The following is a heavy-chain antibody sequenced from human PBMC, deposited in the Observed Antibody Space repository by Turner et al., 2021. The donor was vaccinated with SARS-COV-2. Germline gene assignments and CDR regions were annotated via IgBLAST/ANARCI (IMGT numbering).Heavy chain of an antibody. V-gene: IGHV3-30*18. CDR1: GFTFSSYG. Sequence: VLLLESGGGLVHPGGSLRLSCAASGFTFSSYGMHWVRQAPGKGLEWVAVTSHDGSNKYYADSVKGRFTISRDNSKNTLYLQMNSLRAEDTAVYYCAKQQGLYSNPMYYFDYWGQGTLVTVSS. D-gene: IGHD4-4*01. CDR3: AKQQGLYSNPMYYFDY. J-gene: IGHJ4*02. CDR2: TSHDGSNK.